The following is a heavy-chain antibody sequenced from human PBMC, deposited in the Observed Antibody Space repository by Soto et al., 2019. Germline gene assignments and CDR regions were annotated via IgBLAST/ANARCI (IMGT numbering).Heavy chain of an antibody. CDR2: VYYSGTT. Sequence: QVQLQESGPGLLKPSETLSLTCSVSGGSVNNRTYYWSWIRQPPGKRLEWIGYVYYSGTTNYNPSLTSRVSISVDTSKNQFSLSLSSVTAADTALYYCARTTAVPNTRRSRYYFDYWGQGTLVTVSS. CDR1: GGSVNNRTYY. D-gene: IGHD4-17*01. V-gene: IGHV4-61*01. J-gene: IGHJ4*02. CDR3: ARTTAVPNTRRSRYYFDY.